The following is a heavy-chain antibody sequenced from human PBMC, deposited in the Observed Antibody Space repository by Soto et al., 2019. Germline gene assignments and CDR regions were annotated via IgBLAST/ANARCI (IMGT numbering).Heavy chain of an antibody. V-gene: IGHV3-23*01. J-gene: IGHJ6*02. CDR1: GFTFSSYA. CDR2: ISGSGGRT. D-gene: IGHD3-10*01. CDR3: AEMELQETYYYHDMDV. Sequence: EVQLLESGGGLVQPGGSLRLSCAASGFTFSSYAMSWVRLAPGKGLEWVSTISGSGGRTYYADSVKGRFTISRDNSKNTLFLQMNSLRAEDTAVYYCAEMELQETYYYHDMDVWGQGTTVTVSS.